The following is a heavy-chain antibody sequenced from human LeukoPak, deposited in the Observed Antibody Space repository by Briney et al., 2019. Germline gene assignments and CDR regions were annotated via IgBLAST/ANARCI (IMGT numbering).Heavy chain of an antibody. D-gene: IGHD4-23*01. CDR1: GFTFSSYA. V-gene: IGHV3-23*01. CDR3: ARGGGNLDS. CDR2: IIGSGGST. J-gene: IGHJ4*02. Sequence: GGSLRLSCAASGFTFSSYAMSWVRQAPGKGLEWVSAIIGSGGSTYYADSVKGRFTISRDNAKNSLYLQMNSLRADDTAVYYCARGGGNLDSWGQGTLVTVSS.